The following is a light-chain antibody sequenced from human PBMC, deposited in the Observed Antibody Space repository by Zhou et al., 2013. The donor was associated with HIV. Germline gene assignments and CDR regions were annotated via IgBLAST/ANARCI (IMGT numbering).Light chain of an antibody. CDR1: QSVSSY. Sequence: EIVLTQSPATLSLSPGERATLSCRASQSVSSYLGWYQQKPGQAPRLLVYDASNRATGIPARFSGSGSGTDFTLTISSLEPEDFAIYYCQQRSNWPLTFGGGTKVEI. J-gene: IGKJ4*01. V-gene: IGKV3-11*01. CDR3: QQRSNWPLT. CDR2: DAS.